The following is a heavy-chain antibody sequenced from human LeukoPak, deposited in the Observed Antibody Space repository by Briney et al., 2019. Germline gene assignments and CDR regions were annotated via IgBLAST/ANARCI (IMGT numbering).Heavy chain of an antibody. CDR3: ASASLYYYDSSGYYDY. V-gene: IGHV4-61*02. Sequence: SETLSLTCTVSGGSISSGSYYWSWIRQPAGKGLEWIGRIYTSGSTNYNPSLKSRVTISVDTSKNQFSLKLSSVTAADTAVYYCASASLYYYDSSGYYDYWGQGTLVTVSS. CDR2: IYTSGST. D-gene: IGHD3-22*01. CDR1: GGSISSGSYY. J-gene: IGHJ4*02.